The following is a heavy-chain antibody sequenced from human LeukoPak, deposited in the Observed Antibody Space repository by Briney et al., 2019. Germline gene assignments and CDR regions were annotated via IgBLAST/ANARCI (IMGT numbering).Heavy chain of an antibody. Sequence: GGSLRLSCAASVFAFSEYWMSWMRQAPGKGLEGVANIKYDGNEEYYVDYVKGRLTISRDNAKSSMYPQLNRLTIEDTAVYYCKSGGAAPGSFDNWGQGTLVTVSP. CDR2: IKYDGNEE. CDR3: KSGGAAPGSFDN. CDR1: VFAFSEYW. V-gene: IGHV3-7*01. D-gene: IGHD6-13*01. J-gene: IGHJ4*02.